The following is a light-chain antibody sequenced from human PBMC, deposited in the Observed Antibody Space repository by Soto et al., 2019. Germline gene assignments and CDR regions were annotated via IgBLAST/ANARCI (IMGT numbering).Light chain of an antibody. Sequence: QSVLTQPPSASGTPGQGVTISCSGSSSNIGSTYVYWYQQFPGTAPKLLIYRNNQRPSGVPDRFSGSKSGTSASLAISGLWSEDEADFYCATWDDSLTAWVFGGGTQLTVL. V-gene: IGLV1-47*03. J-gene: IGLJ3*02. CDR2: RNN. CDR3: ATWDDSLTAWV. CDR1: SSNIGSTY.